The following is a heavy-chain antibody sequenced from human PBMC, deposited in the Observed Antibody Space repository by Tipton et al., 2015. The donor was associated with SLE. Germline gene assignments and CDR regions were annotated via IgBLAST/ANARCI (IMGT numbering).Heavy chain of an antibody. CDR2: IYYSGST. V-gene: IGHV4-30-4*01. CDR1: GGSISSGDYY. Sequence: TLSLTCAVSGGSISSGDYYWSWIRQPPGKGLEWIGYIYYSGSTYYNPSLKSRVTISVDTSKNQFSLKLSSVTAADTAVYYCARAAGSYAYFDYWGQGTLVTVSS. D-gene: IGHD1-26*01. J-gene: IGHJ4*02. CDR3: ARAAGSYAYFDY.